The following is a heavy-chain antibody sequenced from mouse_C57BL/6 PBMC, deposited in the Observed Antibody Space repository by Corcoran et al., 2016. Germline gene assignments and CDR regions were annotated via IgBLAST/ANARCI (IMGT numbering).Heavy chain of an antibody. CDR2: ISYDGSN. CDR1: GYSITSGYY. CDR3: ARNYYDYPWFAY. Sequence: DVQLQESGPGLVKPSQSLSLTCSFTGYSITSGYYWNWIRQFPGNKLEWMGYISYDGSNNYNPSLKNRISITRDTSKNQFFLKLNSVTTEDTATYDCARNYYDYPWFAYWGQGTLVTVSA. V-gene: IGHV3-6*01. D-gene: IGHD2-4*01. J-gene: IGHJ3*01.